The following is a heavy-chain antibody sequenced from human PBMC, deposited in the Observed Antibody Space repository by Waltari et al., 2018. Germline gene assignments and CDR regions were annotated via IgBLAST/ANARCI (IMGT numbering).Heavy chain of an antibody. CDR1: GGTFSSYA. J-gene: IGHJ4*02. Sequence: QVQLVQSGAEVKKPGSSVKVSCQASGGTFSSYAISWVRPAPGQGLEWMGGIIPILGIANYAQKFQGRVTITADESTSTAYMELSSLRSEDTAVYYCARGAGFLEWLLYYDYWGQGTLVTVSS. CDR2: IIPILGIA. D-gene: IGHD3-3*01. CDR3: ARGAGFLEWLLYYDY. V-gene: IGHV1-69*04.